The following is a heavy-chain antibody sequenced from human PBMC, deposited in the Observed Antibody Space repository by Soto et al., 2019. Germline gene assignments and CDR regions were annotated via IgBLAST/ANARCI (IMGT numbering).Heavy chain of an antibody. J-gene: IGHJ6*02. V-gene: IGHV3-23*01. D-gene: IGHD6-6*01. CDR1: GFTFSSYA. CDR2: ISGSGGST. CDR3: AREIAARPIFYYYYGMDV. Sequence: GGSLRLSCAASGFTFSSYAMSWVRQAPGKGLEWVSAISGSGGSTYYADSVKGRFTISRDNSKNTLYLQMNSLRAEDTAVYYCAREIAARPIFYYYYGMDVWGQGTTVTVSS.